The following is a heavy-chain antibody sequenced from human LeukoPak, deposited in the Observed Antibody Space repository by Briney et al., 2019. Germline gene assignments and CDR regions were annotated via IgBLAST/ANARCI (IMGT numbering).Heavy chain of an antibody. J-gene: IGHJ5*02. Sequence: PSETLSLTCAVYGGSFSGYYWSWIRQPPGKGLEWIGEINHSGSTNYNPSLKSRVTISVDTSKNQFSLKLSSVTAADTAVYYCASRWPLAAVGKRKRGWFDPWGQGTLVTVSS. V-gene: IGHV4-34*01. CDR2: INHSGST. CDR1: GGSFSGYY. CDR3: ASRWPLAAVGKRKRGWFDP. D-gene: IGHD6-13*01.